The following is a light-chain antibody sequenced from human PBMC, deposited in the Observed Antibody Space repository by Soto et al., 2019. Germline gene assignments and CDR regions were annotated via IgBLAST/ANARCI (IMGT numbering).Light chain of an antibody. Sequence: QPVLTQPPSASGTPGQRVTISCSGSGSNIGSHTVNWYQQVPGTAPKLLIYSNNQRPSGVPDRFSASKSGTSASLAISGLQSDDEADYYCAGWDDSLNGDVIFGGGTKLTVL. CDR3: AGWDDSLNGDVI. CDR1: GSNIGSHT. J-gene: IGLJ2*01. CDR2: SNN. V-gene: IGLV1-44*01.